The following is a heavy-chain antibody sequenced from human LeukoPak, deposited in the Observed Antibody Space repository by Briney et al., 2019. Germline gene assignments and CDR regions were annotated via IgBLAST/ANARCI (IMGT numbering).Heavy chain of an antibody. J-gene: IGHJ5*02. Sequence: GGSLRLSYAASGFTFSSYAMHWVRQAPGKGLEYVSAISSNGGSTYYANSVKGRFTISRDNSKNTLYLQMNSLRAEDTAVYYCAVLGAGRAAAWGQGTLVTVSS. CDR3: AVLGAGRAAA. D-gene: IGHD6-13*01. V-gene: IGHV3-64*01. CDR1: GFTFSSYA. CDR2: ISSNGGST.